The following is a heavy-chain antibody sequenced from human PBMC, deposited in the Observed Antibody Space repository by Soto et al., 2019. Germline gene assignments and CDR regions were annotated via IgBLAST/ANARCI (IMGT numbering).Heavy chain of an antibody. Sequence: GGSLRLSCAASGFTFSSYAMSWVRQAPGKGLEWVSAISGSGGSTYYADSVKGRFTISRDNSKNTLYLQMNSLRAEDTAVYYCAKDSGEYYYDSSGYWDYWGQGTLVTVSS. CDR2: ISGSGGST. J-gene: IGHJ4*02. D-gene: IGHD3-22*01. CDR3: AKDSGEYYYDSSGYWDY. V-gene: IGHV3-23*01. CDR1: GFTFSSYA.